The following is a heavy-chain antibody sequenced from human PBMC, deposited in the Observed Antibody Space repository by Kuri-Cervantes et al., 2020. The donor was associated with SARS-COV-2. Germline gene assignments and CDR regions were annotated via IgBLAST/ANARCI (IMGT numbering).Heavy chain of an antibody. Sequence: GGSLRLSCAASGFSFRNYAMSWVRQAPGKGLEWVSGISGSGGTTYYPDSVKGRFTISRDNSKNTLHLRLNSLRAEDTAVYHCARGYYDSSGYYPLFDYWGQGTLVTVSS. CDR2: ISGSGGTT. V-gene: IGHV3-23*01. CDR1: GFSFRNYA. J-gene: IGHJ4*02. D-gene: IGHD3-22*01. CDR3: ARGYYDSSGYYPLFDY.